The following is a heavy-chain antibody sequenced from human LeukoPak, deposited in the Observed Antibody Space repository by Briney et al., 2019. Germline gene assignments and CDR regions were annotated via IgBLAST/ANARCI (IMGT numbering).Heavy chain of an antibody. CDR3: AGAWSGHNYGLFNY. V-gene: IGHV4-59*12. CDR1: GGSIRSYY. Sequence: SETLSLTCTVSGGSIRSYYWSWIRQPPGKGLEWIGYIYYSGRTNYNPSLKSRVTISVDTSKNQFSLKLRSVTAADRAVYYCAGAWSGHNYGLFNYWGQGTLVTVSS. J-gene: IGHJ4*02. CDR2: IYYSGRT. D-gene: IGHD5-18*01.